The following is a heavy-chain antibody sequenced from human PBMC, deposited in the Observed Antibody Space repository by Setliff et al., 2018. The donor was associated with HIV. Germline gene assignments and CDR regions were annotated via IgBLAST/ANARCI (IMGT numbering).Heavy chain of an antibody. CDR3: ARVLDPGIAVATHAFYI. D-gene: IGHD6-19*01. V-gene: IGHV1-18*01. CDR2: ISAYNRNV. Sequence: GASVKVSCKASGYTFTSYGVSWVRQAPGQGLEWMGWISAYNRNVNYSQKVQGRVTMTTDTSTSTAYMELKNLKSDDTAVYYCARVLDPGIAVATHAFYIWGQGTMVTVSS. CDR1: GYTFTSYG. J-gene: IGHJ3*02.